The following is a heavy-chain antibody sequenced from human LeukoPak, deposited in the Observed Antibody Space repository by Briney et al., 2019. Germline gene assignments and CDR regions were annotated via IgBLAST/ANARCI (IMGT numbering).Heavy chain of an antibody. V-gene: IGHV3-33*01. D-gene: IGHD3-10*01. CDR2: IWYDGSNK. CDR1: GFTFSSYG. J-gene: IGHJ4*02. Sequence: GGSLRLSCAASGFTFSSYGMHWVRQAPGKGLEWVAVIWYDGSNKYYADSVKGRFTISRGNSKNTLYLQMNSLRAEDTAVYYCARDLRDYNYAPFEYWGQGTLVTVSS. CDR3: ARDLRDYNYAPFEY.